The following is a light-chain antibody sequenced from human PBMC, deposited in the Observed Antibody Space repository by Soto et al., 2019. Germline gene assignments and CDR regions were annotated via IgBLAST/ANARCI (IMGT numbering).Light chain of an antibody. CDR3: STYINSITFVI. CDR2: EVS. CDR1: SSDVGGYDY. J-gene: IGLJ2*01. V-gene: IGLV2-14*01. Sequence: QSALTQPPSASGSPGRSVTISCTGTSSDVGGYDYISWYQQHPGKAPKLMIYEVSNRPSGVSTRFSGSKSGNTASLTISGLQAEDEGDYYCSTYINSITFVIFGGWTKLTVL.